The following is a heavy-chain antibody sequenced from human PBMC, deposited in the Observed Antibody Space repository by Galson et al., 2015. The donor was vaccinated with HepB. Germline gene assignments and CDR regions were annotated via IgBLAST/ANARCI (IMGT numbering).Heavy chain of an antibody. CDR1: GFTFSIEA. J-gene: IGHJ6*02. CDR3: AKDWGLGV. Sequence: SLRLSCAASGFTFSIEAMYWVRQAPDKGLEFVAATSYDGETKYYADSVRGRFTISRDNSKNTLYLQMNSLRVEDTALYYCAKDWGLGVWGQGITVTVSS. CDR2: TSYDGETK. D-gene: IGHD3-16*01. V-gene: IGHV3-30-3*02.